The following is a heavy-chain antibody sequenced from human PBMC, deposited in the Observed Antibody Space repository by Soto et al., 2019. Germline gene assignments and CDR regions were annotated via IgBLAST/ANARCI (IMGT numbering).Heavy chain of an antibody. CDR1: GFTFSGSA. J-gene: IGHJ6*02. CDR2: IRSKANSYAT. D-gene: IGHD1-26*01. CDR3: TSLRGIDSLGGMDV. Sequence: EVQLVESGGGLVQPGGSLKLSCAASGFTFSGSAMHWVRQASGKGLEWVGRIRSKANSYATAYAASGKGRFTISRDDSKNTAYLQMNSLKTEDTAVYYCTSLRGIDSLGGMDVWGQGTTVTVSS. V-gene: IGHV3-73*02.